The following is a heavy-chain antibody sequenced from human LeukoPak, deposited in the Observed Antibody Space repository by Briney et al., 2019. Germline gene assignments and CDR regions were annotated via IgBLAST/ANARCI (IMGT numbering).Heavy chain of an antibody. CDR3: AKDRLGGGSDY. D-gene: IGHD3-16*01. J-gene: IGHJ4*02. CDR1: GFTFSSYE. V-gene: IGHV3-23*01. CDR2: INGGGGST. Sequence: GGSLRLSCAASGFTFSSYEMNWVRQAPGKGLEWVSSINGGGGSTYYADSVNGRFNISRDNSKNTLYLQMNSLRAEDTAVYFCAKDRLGGGSDYWGQGTLVSVSS.